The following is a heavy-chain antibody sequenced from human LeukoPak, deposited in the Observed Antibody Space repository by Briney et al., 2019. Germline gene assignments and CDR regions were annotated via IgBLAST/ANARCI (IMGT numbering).Heavy chain of an antibody. V-gene: IGHV3-7*01. J-gene: IGHJ4*02. D-gene: IGHD3-3*01. CDR2: IKQDGSEK. CDR1: GFTFDDYG. CDR3: ARDVFFGSFMFDY. Sequence: GGSLRLSCAASGFTFDDYGMSWVRQAPGKGLEWVANIKQDGSEKYYVDSVKGRFTISRDNAKNSLYLQMNSLRAEDTAVYYCARDVFFGSFMFDYWGQGTLVTVSS.